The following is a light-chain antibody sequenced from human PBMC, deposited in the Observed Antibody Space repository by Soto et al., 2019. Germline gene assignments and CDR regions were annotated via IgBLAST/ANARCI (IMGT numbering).Light chain of an antibody. V-gene: IGLV1-44*01. CDR2: GNN. Sequence: QSVLTQPPSASGTPGQRVTISCSGSSSNIGGNLVNWYQQLPGTAPKLVIHGNNQRPSWVPDRFSGSKSGTSASLAISGLQSEDEADYYCAARDDSLNGYVFGTGTKVTVL. J-gene: IGLJ1*01. CDR3: AARDDSLNGYV. CDR1: SSNIGGNL.